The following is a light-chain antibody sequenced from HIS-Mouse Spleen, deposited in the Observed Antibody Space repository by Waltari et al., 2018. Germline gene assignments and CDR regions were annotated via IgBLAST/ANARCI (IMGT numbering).Light chain of an antibody. J-gene: IGLJ2*01. CDR2: EDS. V-gene: IGLV3-10*01. CDR3: YSTDSSGNHRV. CDR1: ALPKTY. Sequence: SYELTQPPSVSVSPGPTARITCSVDALPKTYAYWYQQKSGQAPVLVIYEDSKRPTGIPERFSGSSSGTMATLTISGAQVEDEADYYCYSTDSSGNHRVFGGGTKLTVL.